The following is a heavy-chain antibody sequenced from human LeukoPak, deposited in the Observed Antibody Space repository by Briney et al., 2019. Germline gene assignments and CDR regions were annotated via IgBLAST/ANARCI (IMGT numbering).Heavy chain of an antibody. CDR2: ISSGSAI. D-gene: IGHD3-22*01. Sequence: GGSLRLSCAASGFTFSSYAMSWVRQAPGKGLEWLSYISSGSAIYYADSVKGRFTISRDNAKNSLYLQMNSLRAEDTAIYYCARNVKYHYDSSGYYFKDYWGQGTLVTVSS. V-gene: IGHV3-48*03. CDR1: GFTFSSYA. J-gene: IGHJ4*02. CDR3: ARNVKYHYDSSGYYFKDY.